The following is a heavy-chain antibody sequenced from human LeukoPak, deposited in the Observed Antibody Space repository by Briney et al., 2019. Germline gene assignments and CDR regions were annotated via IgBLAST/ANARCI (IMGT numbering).Heavy chain of an antibody. Sequence: SVKVSCKASGGTFTSYAISWVRQAPGQGLEWMGRIIPIFGIANYAQKFQGRVTITADKSTSTAYMELSSLRSEDTAVYYCASNFIGAAAGTTSGYYVLDVWGQGTTVTVSS. D-gene: IGHD6-13*01. CDR1: GGTFTSYA. J-gene: IGHJ6*02. CDR2: IIPIFGIA. V-gene: IGHV1-69*04. CDR3: ASNFIGAAAGTTSGYYVLDV.